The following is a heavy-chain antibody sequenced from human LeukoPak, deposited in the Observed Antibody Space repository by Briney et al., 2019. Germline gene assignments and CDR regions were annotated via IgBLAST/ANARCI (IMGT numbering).Heavy chain of an antibody. CDR1: GFTLTELS. V-gene: IGHV1-24*01. CDR2: FDPEDGET. J-gene: IGHJ4*02. CDR3: ATALPEGSGYENFDY. D-gene: IGHD5-12*01. Sequence: ASVKVSCKVSGFTLTELSMHWVRQAPGKGLEWMGGFDPEDGETIYAQKFQGRVTMTEDTSTDTAYMELSSLRSEDTAVYYCATALPEGSGYENFDYWGQGTLVTVSS.